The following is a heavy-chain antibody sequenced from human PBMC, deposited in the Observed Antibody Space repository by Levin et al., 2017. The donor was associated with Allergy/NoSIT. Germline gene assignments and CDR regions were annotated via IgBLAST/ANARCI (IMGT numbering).Heavy chain of an antibody. J-gene: IGHJ4*02. CDR2: IFYSGRN. Sequence: SQTLSLTCTVSGGSVSGYYWSWIRQPPGKGLEWIGYIFYSGRNTYNPSLQSRVTISLDTSKNQLSLKLSSVTAADTAVYYCARVPQETYYYGSGGAGYFDYWGQGTLVTVSS. V-gene: IGHV4-59*02. CDR3: ARVPQETYYYGSGGAGYFDY. D-gene: IGHD3-10*01. CDR1: GGSVSGYY.